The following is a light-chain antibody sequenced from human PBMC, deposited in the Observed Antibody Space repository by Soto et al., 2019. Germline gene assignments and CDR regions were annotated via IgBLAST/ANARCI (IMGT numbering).Light chain of an antibody. Sequence: EIVLTQSPCILSLSPGERASLSCGASQSITSSFLAWYQQKPGQAPRLLIYGASSRATGIPDRFSGSGSGTEFTLTISSLQSEDFAVYYCQQYNNWPPMTFGQGTKVDIK. V-gene: IGKV3D-15*01. CDR3: QQYNNWPPMT. CDR2: GAS. J-gene: IGKJ1*01. CDR1: QSITSS.